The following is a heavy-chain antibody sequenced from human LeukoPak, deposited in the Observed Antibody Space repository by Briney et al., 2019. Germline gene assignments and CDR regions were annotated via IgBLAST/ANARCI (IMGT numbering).Heavy chain of an antibody. CDR3: AKAATTSYFDY. V-gene: IGHV3-23*01. J-gene: IGHJ4*02. CDR2: IRADGSST. D-gene: IGHD4-11*01. CDR1: GFTFSDYS. Sequence: PGGSLRLSCAASGFTFSDYSMTWVRQAPGKGLEWVSTIRADGSSTYYADSVKGRFTISRDNSKTTLSLQMNSLRAEDTALYYCAKAATTSYFDYWGQGTLVTVSS.